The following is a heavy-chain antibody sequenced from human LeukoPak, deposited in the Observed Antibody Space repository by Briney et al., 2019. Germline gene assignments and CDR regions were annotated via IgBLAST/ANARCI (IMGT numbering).Heavy chain of an antibody. CDR2: IDPSDSYT. CDR3: ARTRHYDILTGYQEAAGAFDI. CDR1: GYSFTSYW. J-gene: IGHJ3*02. Sequence: GESLKISCKGSGYSFTSYWISWVRQMPGKGLEWMGRIDPSDSYTNYSPSFQGHVTISADKSISTAYLQWSSLKASDTAMYYCARTRHYDILTGYQEAAGAFDIWGQGTMVTVSS. D-gene: IGHD3-9*01. V-gene: IGHV5-10-1*01.